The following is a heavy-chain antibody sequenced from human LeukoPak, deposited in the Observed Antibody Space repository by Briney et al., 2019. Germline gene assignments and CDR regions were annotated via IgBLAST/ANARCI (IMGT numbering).Heavy chain of an antibody. V-gene: IGHV1-69*13. CDR3: ARVRYSDVLTGYYGDGYFDY. CDR2: FIPIFGAA. J-gene: IGHJ4*02. D-gene: IGHD3-9*01. Sequence: SVKVSCKASGGTFSSYAISWVRHAPGQGLEWIGGFIPIFGAANYAQKMQGRVTIHADESTSTAYMELSRLRSEDTAVYYCARVRYSDVLTGYYGDGYFDYWGQGTLVTVSS. CDR1: GGTFSSYA.